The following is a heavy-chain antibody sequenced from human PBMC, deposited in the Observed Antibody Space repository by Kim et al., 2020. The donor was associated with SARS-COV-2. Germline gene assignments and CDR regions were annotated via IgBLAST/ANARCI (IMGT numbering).Heavy chain of an antibody. D-gene: IGHD4-17*01. V-gene: IGHV3-53*01. CDR3: SRGGTDYGDYVFDY. J-gene: IGHJ4*02. CDR2: IYSGGST. Sequence: GGSLRLSCAASGFTVSSNYMSWVRQAPGKGLEWVSVIYSGGSTYYADSVEGGFTISRDNYKNTLYLQMNSMRAEDTAVYYCSRGGTDYGDYVFDYWGQGT. CDR1: GFTVSSNY.